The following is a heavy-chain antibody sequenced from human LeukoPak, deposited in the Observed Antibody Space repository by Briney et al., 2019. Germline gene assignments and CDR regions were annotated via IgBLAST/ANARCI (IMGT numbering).Heavy chain of an antibody. CDR3: ARHESDDFWSGYCFDY. D-gene: IGHD3-3*01. CDR1: GGSISSSSYY. CDR2: IYYSGST. Sequence: PSETLSLTCTVSGGSISSSSYYWGWIRQPPGKGLEWIGSIYYSGSTYYNPSLKSRVTISVDTSKNQFSLKLSSVTAADTAVYYCARHESDDFWSGYCFDYWGQGTLVPVSS. V-gene: IGHV4-39*01. J-gene: IGHJ4*02.